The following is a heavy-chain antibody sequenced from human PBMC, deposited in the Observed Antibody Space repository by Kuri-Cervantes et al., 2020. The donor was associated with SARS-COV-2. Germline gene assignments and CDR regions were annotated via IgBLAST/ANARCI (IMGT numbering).Heavy chain of an antibody. V-gene: IGHV4-59*08. Sequence: SETLSLTCTVSGGSISSYYWSWIRQPPGKGLEWIGYIYYSGSTNYNPSLKSRVTISVDTSKNQFSLKLSSVTAADTAVYYCARLGSSWYYYYYYYMDVWGKGTSVTFSS. D-gene: IGHD6-13*01. CDR2: IYYSGST. J-gene: IGHJ6*03. CDR1: GGSISSYY. CDR3: ARLGSSWYYYYYYYMDV.